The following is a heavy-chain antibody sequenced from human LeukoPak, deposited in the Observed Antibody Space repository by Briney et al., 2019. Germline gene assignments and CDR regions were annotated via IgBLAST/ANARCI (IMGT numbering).Heavy chain of an antibody. D-gene: IGHD6-13*01. CDR1: GASIRGYY. V-gene: IGHV4-59*01. CDR3: TRDRYSFSN. Sequence: SETLSLTCTVSGASIRGYYWSWIRQPPGKGLEWIGYINHSGSTNYNPSLKSRVTLSVDTSKNQISLNLNSVTAADAAVYECTRDRYSFSNWSQGTLVTVAS. J-gene: IGHJ4*02. CDR2: INHSGST.